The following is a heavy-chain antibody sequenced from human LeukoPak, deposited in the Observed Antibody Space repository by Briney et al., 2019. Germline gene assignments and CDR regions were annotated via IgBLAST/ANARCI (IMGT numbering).Heavy chain of an antibody. V-gene: IGHV4-59*01. J-gene: IGHJ4*02. D-gene: IGHD3-10*01. CDR3: ARDPGSGSSYFDY. Sequence: SETLSLTYTVSGASISSYYWSWIRQPPGKGLEWIGYIYYSGSTNYNPSLKSRVTISVDTSKNQFSLKLSSVTAADTAVYYCARDPGSGSSYFDYWGQGTLVTVSS. CDR1: GASISSYY. CDR2: IYYSGST.